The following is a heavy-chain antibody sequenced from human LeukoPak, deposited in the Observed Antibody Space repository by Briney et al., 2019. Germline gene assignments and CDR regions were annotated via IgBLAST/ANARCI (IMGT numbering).Heavy chain of an antibody. CDR3: ARGVEDDYGDRGGGDWFDP. CDR2: INHSGST. J-gene: IGHJ5*02. Sequence: SETLSLTCAVYGGSFSGYYWSWIRQPPGKGLEWIGEINHSGSTNYNPSLKSRVTISVDTSKNQFSLKLSSVTAADTAVYYCARGVEDDYGDRGGGDWFDPWGQGTLVTVSS. CDR1: GGSFSGYY. V-gene: IGHV4-34*01. D-gene: IGHD4-17*01.